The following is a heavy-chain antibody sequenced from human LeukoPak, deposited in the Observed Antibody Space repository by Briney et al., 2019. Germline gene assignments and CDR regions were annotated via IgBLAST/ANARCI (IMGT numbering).Heavy chain of an antibody. V-gene: IGHV4-34*01. CDR3: ARERAVAGNLDY. Sequence: TSETLSLTCAVYGGSFSGYYWSWIRQPPGKGLEWIGEINHSGSTNYNPSLKSRVTISVDKSKNQFSLKLSSVTAADTAVYYCARERAVAGNLDYWGQGTLVTVSS. D-gene: IGHD6-19*01. CDR1: GGSFSGYY. CDR2: INHSGST. J-gene: IGHJ4*02.